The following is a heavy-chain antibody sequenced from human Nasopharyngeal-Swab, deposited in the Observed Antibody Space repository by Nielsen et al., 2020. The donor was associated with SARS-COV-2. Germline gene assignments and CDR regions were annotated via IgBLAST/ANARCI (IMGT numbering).Heavy chain of an antibody. CDR1: GFTFSNYV. CDR2: IGGSGVNT. D-gene: IGHD1-26*01. Sequence: GGSLRLSCVASGFTFSNYVMNWVRQAPGKGLEWVSGIGGSGVNTNYADSVRGRFTISRDNSKNMLFLQMNSPRVEDTAVYYCAKSRWDSWTSHFHYWGQGTLVTVSS. CDR3: AKSRWDSWTSHFHY. V-gene: IGHV3-23*01. J-gene: IGHJ4*02.